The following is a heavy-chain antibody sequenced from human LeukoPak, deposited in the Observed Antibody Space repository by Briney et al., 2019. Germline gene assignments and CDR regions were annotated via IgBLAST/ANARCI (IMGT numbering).Heavy chain of an antibody. J-gene: IGHJ4*02. V-gene: IGHV4-39*07. Sequence: TPSETLSLTCSVSGGSISSSSYYWGWIRQPPGKGLEWIGSIYHSGSTYYKPSLKSRVTISVDTSKNQFSLKMSSVTAADTAVYYCARDSIAAAGIHDYWGQGTLVTVSS. CDR1: GGSISSSSYY. D-gene: IGHD6-13*01. CDR2: IYHSGST. CDR3: ARDSIAAAGIHDY.